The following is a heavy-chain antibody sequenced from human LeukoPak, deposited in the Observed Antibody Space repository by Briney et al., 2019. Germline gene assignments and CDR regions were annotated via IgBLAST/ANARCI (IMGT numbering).Heavy chain of an antibody. V-gene: IGHV3-21*01. CDR1: GFTLSTYS. J-gene: IGHJ4*02. Sequence: PGGSLRLSCAASGFTLSTYSMNGVGQAPGKGLEWVSSISSSSRYIFYADSMKGRFTISRDNAKNSLYLQMNSLRDEDTAVYYCAREGYTGYDKEGFDYWGQGTLVTVSS. CDR3: AREGYTGYDKEGFDY. CDR2: ISSSSRYI. D-gene: IGHD5-12*01.